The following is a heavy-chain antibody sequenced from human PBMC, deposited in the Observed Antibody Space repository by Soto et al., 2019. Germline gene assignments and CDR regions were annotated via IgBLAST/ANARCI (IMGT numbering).Heavy chain of an antibody. J-gene: IGHJ3*02. CDR3: ARAGLSYDSSGYYAFDI. CDR1: GFTFSDYY. V-gene: IGHV3-11*01. CDR2: ISSSGSTI. Sequence: GGSLRLSCAASGFTFSDYYMSWIRQAPGKGLEWVSYISSSGSTIYYADSVKGRFTISRYNAKNSLYLQMNSLRAEDTAVYYCARAGLSYDSSGYYAFDIWGQGTMVTVSS. D-gene: IGHD3-22*01.